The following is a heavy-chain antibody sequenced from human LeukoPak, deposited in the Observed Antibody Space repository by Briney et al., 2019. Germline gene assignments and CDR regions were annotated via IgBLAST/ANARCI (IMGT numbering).Heavy chain of an antibody. Sequence: GGSLRLSCAASGFTFSSYAMHWVRQAPGKGLEWVAVISYDGSNKYYADSVKGRFTISRDNSKNTLYLQMNSLRAEDTAVYYCAGDYDSSGLDYWGQGTLVTVSS. J-gene: IGHJ4*02. CDR2: ISYDGSNK. CDR3: AGDYDSSGLDY. CDR1: GFTFSSYA. V-gene: IGHV3-30*04. D-gene: IGHD3-22*01.